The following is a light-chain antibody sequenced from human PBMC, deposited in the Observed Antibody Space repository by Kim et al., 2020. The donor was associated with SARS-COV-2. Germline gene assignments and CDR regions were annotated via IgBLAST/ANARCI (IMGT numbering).Light chain of an antibody. CDR3: QQRTNWPPSIT. CDR1: QSVNNY. V-gene: IGKV3-11*01. Sequence: EIVLTQSPATLSLSPGERATLSCRASQSVNNYLAWYQQKPGQAPRLLIYTVSRRATGIPARFSGRGSVTDFTLTISSLETEDSAVYYCQQRTNWPPSITFGQGTRLEIK. J-gene: IGKJ5*01. CDR2: TVS.